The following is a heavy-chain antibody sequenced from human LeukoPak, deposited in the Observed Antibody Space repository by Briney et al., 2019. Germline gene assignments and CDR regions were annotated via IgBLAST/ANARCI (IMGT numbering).Heavy chain of an antibody. J-gene: IGHJ4*02. CDR3: ARGYSSVY. CDR1: GYNFTNYW. Sequence: NRGESLKISCKGSGYNFTNYWIGWVRQMPGKGLGWMGIIYPGDSDTRYSPSFQGQVTISADKSISTAYLQWSSLKASDTAIYYCARGYSSVYWGQGTLVTVSS. V-gene: IGHV5-51*01. D-gene: IGHD1-1*01. CDR2: IYPGDSDT.